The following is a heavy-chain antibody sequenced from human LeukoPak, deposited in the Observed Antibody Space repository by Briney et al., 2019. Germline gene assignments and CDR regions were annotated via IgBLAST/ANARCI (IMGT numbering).Heavy chain of an antibody. CDR1: GFTFHDYA. J-gene: IGHJ4*02. CDR3: AKDGYGDYDY. V-gene: IGHV3-43*02. CDR2: ISGDGYST. Sequence: GGSLRLSCATSGFTFHDYAMHWVRQAPGKGLEWVSLISGDGYSTYYADSVKGRFTISRDNRKSSLYLQMNSLRSDDIAFYYFAKDGYGDYDYWGQGTLVTVSS. D-gene: IGHD4-17*01.